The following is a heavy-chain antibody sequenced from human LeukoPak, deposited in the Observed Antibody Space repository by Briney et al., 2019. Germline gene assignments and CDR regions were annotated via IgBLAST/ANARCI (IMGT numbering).Heavy chain of an antibody. CDR3: ARAGMITFGGVIVDYYFDY. CDR2: IYHSGST. Sequence: PSETLSLTCAVSGGSISSGGYSWSWIRQPPGKGLEWIGYIYHSGSTYYNPSLKSRVTISVDRSKNQFSLKLSSVTAADTAVYYCARAGMITFGGVIVDYYFDYWGQGTLVTVSS. CDR1: GGSISSGGYS. D-gene: IGHD3-16*02. J-gene: IGHJ4*02. V-gene: IGHV4-30-2*01.